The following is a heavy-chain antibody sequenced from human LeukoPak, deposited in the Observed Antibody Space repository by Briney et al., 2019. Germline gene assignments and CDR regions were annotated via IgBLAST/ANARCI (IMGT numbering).Heavy chain of an antibody. D-gene: IGHD2-15*01. J-gene: IGHJ4*02. CDR1: GLTFSSSA. CDR3: AKQLGYCSDGSCYFPY. V-gene: IGHV3-23*01. CDR2: ISNNGGYT. Sequence: GGSLRLSCAASGLTFSSSAMSWVRQAPGKGLEWVSAISNNGGYTYYADSVQGRFTISRDNSKSTLCLQMNSLRAEDTAVYYCAKQLGYCSDGSCYFPYWGQGTLVTVSP.